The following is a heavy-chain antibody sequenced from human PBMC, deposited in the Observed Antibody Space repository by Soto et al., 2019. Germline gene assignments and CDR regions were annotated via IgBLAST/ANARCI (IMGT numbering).Heavy chain of an antibody. CDR2: ISYDGSNK. D-gene: IGHD4-17*01. V-gene: IGHV3-30*18. CDR3: AKILQLGDYAYYYYGMDV. Sequence: GGSLRLSCAASGFTFSSYGMHWVRQAPGKGLEWVAVISYDGSNKYYADSVKGRFTISRDNSKNTLYLQMNSLRAEDTAVYYCAKILQLGDYAYYYYGMDVWGQGTPVTVSS. CDR1: GFTFSSYG. J-gene: IGHJ6*02.